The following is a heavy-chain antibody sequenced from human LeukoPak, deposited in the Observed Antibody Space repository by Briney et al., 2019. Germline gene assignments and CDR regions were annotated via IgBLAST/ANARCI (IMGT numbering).Heavy chain of an antibody. Sequence: PSETLSLTCTVSGGSISSGSYYWSWIRQPAGKGLEWIGRIYTSGSTNYNPSPKSRVTISVDTSKNQFSLKLSSVTAADTAVYYCARDSREWLLVFDYWGQGTLVTVSS. J-gene: IGHJ4*02. V-gene: IGHV4-61*02. CDR2: IYTSGST. D-gene: IGHD3-3*01. CDR1: GGSISSGSYY. CDR3: ARDSREWLLVFDY.